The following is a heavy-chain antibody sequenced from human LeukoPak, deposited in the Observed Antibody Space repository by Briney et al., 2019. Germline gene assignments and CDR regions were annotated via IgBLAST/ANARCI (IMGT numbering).Heavy chain of an antibody. V-gene: IGHV1-69*13. D-gene: IGHD5-12*01. CDR2: IIPIFGTA. CDR1: GGTFSSYA. J-gene: IGHJ6*03. Sequence: GASVKVSCKASGGTFSSYAISWVRQAPGQGLEWMGGIIPIFGTANYAQKFQGRVTITADESTSTAYMELSSLRSEDMAVYYCARGGLDSGYDSWNYYYYYMDVWGKGTTVTVSS. CDR3: ARGGLDSGYDSWNYYYYYMDV.